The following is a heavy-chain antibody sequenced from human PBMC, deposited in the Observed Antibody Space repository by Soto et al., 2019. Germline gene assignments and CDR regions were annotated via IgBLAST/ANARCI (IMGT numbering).Heavy chain of an antibody. CDR3: ATSPELPLGVDV. J-gene: IGHJ6*02. CDR1: GYTLTELS. D-gene: IGHD1-7*01. CDR2: FDPEDGET. Sequence: ASVEVSCKFSGYTLTELSRQCVRQAPGEGPEWMGSFDPEDGETIYTQKFQGRVTMTEDTSTDTAFLELSSLRSEDTAIYYCATSPELPLGVDVWGQGTTVTVSS. V-gene: IGHV1-24*01.